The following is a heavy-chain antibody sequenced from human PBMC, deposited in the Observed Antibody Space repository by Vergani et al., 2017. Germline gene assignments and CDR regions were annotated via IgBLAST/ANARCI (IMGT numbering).Heavy chain of an antibody. D-gene: IGHD5-12*01. CDR1: GFVFDEYA. CDR3: TKGSRGYTGYFFDY. CDR2: ISWNSVDI. V-gene: IGHV3-9*01. Sequence: EVQLVTSGGGLVQPGGSLRLSCAASGFVFDEYALHWVRQSPGKGLEWVSGISWNSVDIGYADSVKGRFTISRDNAKNTLHLQMNSLRADDTAVYYCTKGSRGYTGYFFDYWGQGTLATVSS. J-gene: IGHJ4*02.